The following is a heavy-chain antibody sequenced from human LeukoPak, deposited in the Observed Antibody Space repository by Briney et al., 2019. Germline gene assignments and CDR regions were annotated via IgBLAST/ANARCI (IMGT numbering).Heavy chain of an antibody. CDR3: ARVRKYYYDSSRRIPSARWFDP. CDR1: GGSISSYY. V-gene: IGHV4-59*01. J-gene: IGHJ5*02. D-gene: IGHD3-22*01. CDR2: IYYSGST. Sequence: SETLSLTCTVSGGSISSYYWSWIRQPPGKGLEWIGYIYYSGSTNYNPSLKSRVTISVDTPKNQFSLKLSSVTAADTAVYYCARVRKYYYDSSRRIPSARWFDPWGQGTLVTVSS.